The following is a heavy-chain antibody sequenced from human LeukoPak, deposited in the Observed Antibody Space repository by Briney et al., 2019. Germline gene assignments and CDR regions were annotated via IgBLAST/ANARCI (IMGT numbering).Heavy chain of an antibody. CDR3: ARGPLDLIYGMDV. D-gene: IGHD3/OR15-3a*01. Sequence: SVKVSCKASGFTFTSSAVQWVRQARGQRLEWIGWIVVGSGNTNYAQKFQGRVTITADESTSTAYMELSSLRSEDTAVYYCARGPLDLIYGMDVWGQGTTVTVSS. CDR2: IVVGSGNT. J-gene: IGHJ6*02. V-gene: IGHV1-58*01. CDR1: GFTFTSSA.